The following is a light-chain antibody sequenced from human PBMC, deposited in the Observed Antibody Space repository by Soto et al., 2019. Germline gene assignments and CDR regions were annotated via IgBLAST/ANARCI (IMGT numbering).Light chain of an antibody. CDR1: SSDVGSYNL. V-gene: IGLV2-23*03. CDR3: CSYAGSSTFLV. J-gene: IGLJ1*01. Sequence: QSVLTQPASVSGSPGQSITISCTGTSSDVGSYNLVSWYQQHPGKAPKLMIYEGSKRPSGVSYRFSGSKSGNTASLTISGLQAEDEADYYCCSYAGSSTFLVFGTGTKGTVL. CDR2: EGS.